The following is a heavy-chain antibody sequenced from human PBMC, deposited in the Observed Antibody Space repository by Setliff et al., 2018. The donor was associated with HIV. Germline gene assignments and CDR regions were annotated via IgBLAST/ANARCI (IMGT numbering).Heavy chain of an antibody. V-gene: IGHV3-74*01. Sequence: PGGSLRLSCAASGFTFSSSWMHWVRQAPGRGLVWVSRIHSDGRTIVYADSVKGRFTISRDNAKNTLFLQMNSLRAEDTAVYYCARGGNNWNDFDYWGQGTLVTVSS. CDR1: GFTFSSSW. CDR2: IHSDGRTI. D-gene: IGHD1-20*01. CDR3: ARGGNNWNDFDY. J-gene: IGHJ4*02.